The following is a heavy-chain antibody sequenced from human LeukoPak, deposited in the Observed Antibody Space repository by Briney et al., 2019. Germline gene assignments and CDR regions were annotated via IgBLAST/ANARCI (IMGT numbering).Heavy chain of an antibody. V-gene: IGHV3-23*01. J-gene: IGHJ4*02. CDR1: GFAFSSYA. D-gene: IGHD6-19*01. Sequence: GGSLRLSCAASGFAFSSYAMSWVRQAPGKGLEWVSAISGSGGSTYYADSVKGRFTISRDNSKNTLYLQMNSLRAEDTAVYYCAKDLESIAVAGSDYWGQGTLVTVSS. CDR2: ISGSGGST. CDR3: AKDLESIAVAGSDY.